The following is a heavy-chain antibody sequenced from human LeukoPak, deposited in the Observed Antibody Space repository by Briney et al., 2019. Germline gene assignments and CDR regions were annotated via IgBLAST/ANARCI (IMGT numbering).Heavy chain of an antibody. V-gene: IGHV1-2*02. D-gene: IGHD2-21*02. CDR3: AREGSYCVGGDCYSFDF. Sequence: ASVKVSCKASGYRFISHYLHWVRQAPGQGPEWLGWMHAGNGNTRYPEKFDGRVTMTRDTSTNTAYMDLSSLRSDDTAVYYCAREGSYCVGGDCYSFDFWGQGTLVT. J-gene: IGHJ4*02. CDR1: GYRFISHY. CDR2: MHAGNGNT.